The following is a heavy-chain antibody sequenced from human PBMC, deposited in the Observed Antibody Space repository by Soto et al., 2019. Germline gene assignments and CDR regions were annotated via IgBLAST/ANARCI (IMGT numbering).Heavy chain of an antibody. CDR1: GGPFSSHT. CDR3: ARPGFGDCWDFDL. Sequence: QDQLVQSGAEVKKPGSSVKVSCKAFGGPFSSHTFSWVRQAPGQGLEWMGRIIPALGTTTYAQKFQGRVTITADESVTTVYMELNSLTTEDTAVYYCARPGFGDCWDFDLWGRGTLVTVSS. J-gene: IGHJ2*01. CDR2: IIPALGTT. D-gene: IGHD2-21*02. V-gene: IGHV1-69*08.